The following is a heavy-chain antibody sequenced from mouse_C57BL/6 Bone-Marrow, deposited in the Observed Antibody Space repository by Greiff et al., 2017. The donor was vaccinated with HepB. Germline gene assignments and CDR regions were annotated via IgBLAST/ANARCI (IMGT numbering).Heavy chain of an antibody. V-gene: IGHV1-63*01. Sequence: VQLQQSGAELVRPGTSVKMSCKASGYTFTNYWIGWAKQRPGHGLEWIGDIYPGGGYTNYNEKFKGKATLTADKSSSTAYMQFSSLTSEDSAIYYCARSHYYGSSGKNYYFDYWGQGTTLTVS. CDR1: GYTFTNYW. D-gene: IGHD1-1*01. J-gene: IGHJ2*01. CDR2: IYPGGGYT. CDR3: ARSHYYGSSGKNYYFDY.